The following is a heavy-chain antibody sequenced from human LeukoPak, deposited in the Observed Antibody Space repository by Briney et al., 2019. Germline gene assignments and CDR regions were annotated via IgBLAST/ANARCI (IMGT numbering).Heavy chain of an antibody. J-gene: IGHJ4*02. V-gene: IGHV4-31*03. CDR2: IYYSGST. Sequence: SETLSPTCTVSGGSISSGGYYWNWIRQHPGKGLEWIGYIYYSGSTYYNPSLKSRVSLSVDTSKNQFSLKLSSVTAADTAVYYCARAISGDSFVFGYWGQGTLVTVSS. CDR3: ARAISGDSFVFGY. CDR1: GGSISSGGYY. D-gene: IGHD4-17*01.